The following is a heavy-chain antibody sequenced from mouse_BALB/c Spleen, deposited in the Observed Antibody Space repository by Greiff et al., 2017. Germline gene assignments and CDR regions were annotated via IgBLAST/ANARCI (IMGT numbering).Heavy chain of an antibody. CDR2: INPSNGGT. D-gene: IGHD2-3*01. V-gene: IGHV1S81*02. J-gene: IGHJ3*01. CDR1: GYTFTSYY. CDR3: TRSIYDGSRFAY. Sequence: QVQLQQPGAELVKPGASVKLSCKASGYTFTSYYMYWVKQRPGQGLEWIGGINPSNGGTNCNEKFKSKATLTVDKSSSTAYMQLSSLTSEDSAVYYCTRSIYDGSRFAYWGQGTLVTVSA.